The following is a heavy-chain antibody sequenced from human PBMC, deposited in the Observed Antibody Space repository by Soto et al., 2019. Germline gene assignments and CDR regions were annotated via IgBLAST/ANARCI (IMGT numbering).Heavy chain of an antibody. V-gene: IGHV4-34*01. J-gene: IGHJ5*02. CDR1: GESFSGYY. CDR2: IHDGGST. D-gene: IGHD1-26*01. CDR3: ARQLPVGATSWFDP. Sequence: KTSETLSLTCAVYGESFSGYYWSWIRQPPGKGLEWIGEIHDGGSTFYNPSLKSRVTISLDTSKNQFSLRLTSVTAADTAIYYRARQLPVGATSWFDPWGQGTLVTVSS.